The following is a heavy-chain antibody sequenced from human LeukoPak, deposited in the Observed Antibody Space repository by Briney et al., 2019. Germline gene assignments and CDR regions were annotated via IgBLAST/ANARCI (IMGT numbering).Heavy chain of an antibody. CDR3: ARGKYIYDSSGYYTFDY. Sequence: SETLSLTCAVSGGSISSNSYYWGWIRQPPGKGLEWIGSIYYSGSTYYNPSLKSRVTMSVDTSKNQFSLKLSSVTAADTAVFYCARGKYIYDSSGYYTFDYWGQGTLVTVSS. CDR1: GGSISSNSYY. J-gene: IGHJ4*02. V-gene: IGHV4-39*07. D-gene: IGHD3-22*01. CDR2: IYYSGST.